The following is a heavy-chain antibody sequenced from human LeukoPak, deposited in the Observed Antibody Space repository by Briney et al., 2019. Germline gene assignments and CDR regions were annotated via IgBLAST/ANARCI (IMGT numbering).Heavy chain of an antibody. D-gene: IGHD2-2*03. Sequence: SETLSLTCTVSGGSISSDYWSLIRQPPGKGLEWIGYIYYSGSTKYNPSLKSRVTISVDTSKNQFSLKLSSVTAADTAVYYCARARSYLDWLDAWGQGTVVTVPS. J-gene: IGHJ5*02. CDR1: GGSISSDY. CDR2: IYYSGST. V-gene: IGHV4-59*01. CDR3: ARARSYLDWLDA.